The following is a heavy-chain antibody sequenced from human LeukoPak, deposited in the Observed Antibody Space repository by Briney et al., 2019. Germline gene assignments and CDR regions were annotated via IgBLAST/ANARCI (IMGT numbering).Heavy chain of an antibody. CDR3: ARAYSAVTGFDP. Sequence: SETLSLTCTVSGGSISISSYYWSWIRQPPGKGLEWIGYIYYSGSTNYNPSLKSRVTISVDTSKNQFSLKLSSVTAADTAVYYCARAYSAVTGFDPWGQGTLVTVSS. D-gene: IGHD4-11*01. CDR2: IYYSGST. CDR1: GGSISISSYY. V-gene: IGHV4-61*01. J-gene: IGHJ5*02.